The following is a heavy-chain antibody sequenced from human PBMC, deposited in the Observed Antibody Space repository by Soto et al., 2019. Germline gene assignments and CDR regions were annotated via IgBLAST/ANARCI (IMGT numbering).Heavy chain of an antibody. CDR3: ARMTPGVVDNSAFDY. V-gene: IGHV1-69*01. J-gene: IGHJ4*02. Sequence: QVQLVQSGAEVKKPGSSVKVSCKASGGTFSSYAISWVRQAPGQGLEWMGGIIPIFGTANYAQKFQGRVTITADESTCTAYMELSSLRSEDTAVYYCARMTPGVVDNSAFDYWGQGTLVTVSS. CDR2: IIPIFGTA. CDR1: GGTFSSYA. D-gene: IGHD3-3*01.